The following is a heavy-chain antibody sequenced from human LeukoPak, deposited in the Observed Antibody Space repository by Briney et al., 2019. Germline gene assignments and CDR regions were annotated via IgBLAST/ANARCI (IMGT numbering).Heavy chain of an antibody. D-gene: IGHD6-19*01. J-gene: IGHJ4*02. CDR3: ARGRTPYPKKGSGWYEYFDY. Sequence: ASVKVSCKASGYTFTSYDINWVRQATGQRLEWMGWMNPNSGNTGYAQKFQGRVTMTRNTSMSTAYMELSSLRSEDTAVYYCARGRTPYPKKGSGWYEYFDYWGQGTLVTVSS. CDR2: MNPNSGNT. V-gene: IGHV1-8*01. CDR1: GYTFTSYD.